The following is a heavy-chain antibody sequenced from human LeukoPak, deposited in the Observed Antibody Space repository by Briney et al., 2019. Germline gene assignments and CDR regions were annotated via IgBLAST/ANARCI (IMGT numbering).Heavy chain of an antibody. CDR2: IIPIFGTA. Sequence: SVKVSCKASGGTFSSYAISWVRQAPGQGLEWMGGIIPIFGTANYAQKFQGRVTITTDESTSTAYMELSSLRSEDTAVYYCARDSSGWPYFDYWGQGTLVTVSS. D-gene: IGHD6-19*01. J-gene: IGHJ4*02. CDR3: ARDSSGWPYFDY. V-gene: IGHV1-69*05. CDR1: GGTFSSYA.